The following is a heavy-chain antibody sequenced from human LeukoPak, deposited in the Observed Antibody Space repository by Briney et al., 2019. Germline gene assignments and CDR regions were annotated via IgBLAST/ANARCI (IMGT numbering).Heavy chain of an antibody. D-gene: IGHD3-22*01. CDR2: IIPIFGTA. CDR3: ARGDYYDSSGYPGY. Sequence: SVKVSCKASGGTFISYAISGVRQAPGQGLEWMGRIIPIFGTANYAHKFQGRVTITTDESTSTAYMELSSLRSEDTAVYYCARGDYYDSSGYPGYWGQGTLVTVSS. J-gene: IGHJ4*02. CDR1: GGTFISYA. V-gene: IGHV1-69*05.